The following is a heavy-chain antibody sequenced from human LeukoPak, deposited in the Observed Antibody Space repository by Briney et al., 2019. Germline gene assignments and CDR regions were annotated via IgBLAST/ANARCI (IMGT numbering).Heavy chain of an antibody. CDR2: FDYEDGEK. CDR3: ASPTPVGAFDI. V-gene: IGHV1-24*01. CDR1: GHTLTESS. Sequence: GGSVKVSCKVSGHTLTESSLHWVRQAPGKGLEWMGYFDYEDGEKLSAQNFQGRLTLTGDTSTDTGYMELTSLRSEDTAVYYCASPTPVGAFDIWGQGTMVIVSS. D-gene: IGHD2-15*01. J-gene: IGHJ3*02.